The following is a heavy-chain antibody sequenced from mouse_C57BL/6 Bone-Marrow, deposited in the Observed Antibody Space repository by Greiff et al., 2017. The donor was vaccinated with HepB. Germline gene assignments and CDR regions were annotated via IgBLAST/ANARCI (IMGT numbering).Heavy chain of an antibody. J-gene: IGHJ3*01. CDR2: IRSKSNNYAT. Sequence: EVKLVESGGGLVQPKGSLKLSCAASGFSFNTYAMNWVRQAPGKGLEWVARIRSKSNNYATYYADSVKDRFTISRDDSESMLYLQMNNLKTEDTAMYDCVRGWTGFAYWGQGTLVTVSA. D-gene: IGHD1-1*02. CDR3: VRGWTGFAY. V-gene: IGHV10-1*01. CDR1: GFSFNTYA.